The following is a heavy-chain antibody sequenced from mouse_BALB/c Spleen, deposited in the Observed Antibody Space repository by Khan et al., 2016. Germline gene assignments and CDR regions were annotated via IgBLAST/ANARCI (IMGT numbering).Heavy chain of an antibody. D-gene: IGHD1-1*01. CDR2: INTYSGES. CDR3: DRYPYYYGSSGYIDV. V-gene: IGHV9-3-1*01. Sequence: QIQLVQSGPELKKPGKTVKISCKASGYTFTNYGMNWVKQAPGKGLKWMGWINTYSGESTYADDFKGRFAFSVDTSANTAYLQINNLKNEDTATYYCDRYPYYYGSSGYIDVWGAGTTVTVSS. CDR1: GYTFTNYG. J-gene: IGHJ1*01.